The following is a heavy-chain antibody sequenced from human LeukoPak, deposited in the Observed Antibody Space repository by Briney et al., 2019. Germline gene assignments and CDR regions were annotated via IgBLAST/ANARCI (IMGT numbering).Heavy chain of an antibody. CDR3: ATDYGSGTYYNDNP. Sequence: GGSLRLSCAASGFTVSSNYMSWVRQAPGKGLEWVSVTFSSGTTFYADSVKGRFTISRDNSENTLYLQMNSPRADDTAVYYCATDYGSGTYYNDNPWGQGTLVTVSS. J-gene: IGHJ5*02. D-gene: IGHD3-10*01. V-gene: IGHV3-53*01. CDR2: TFSSGTT. CDR1: GFTVSSNY.